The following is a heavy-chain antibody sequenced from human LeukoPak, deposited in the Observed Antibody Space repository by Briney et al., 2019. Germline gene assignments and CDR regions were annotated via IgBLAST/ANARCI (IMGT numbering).Heavy chain of an antibody. Sequence: APVKVSCKVSGYTLTELSMHWVRQAPGKGLEWMGGFDPEDGETIYAQKFQGRVTITRNTSISTAYMELSSLRSEDTAVYYCARTRRGYCSSTSCYRPNWFDPWGQGTLVTVSS. D-gene: IGHD2-2*01. CDR1: GYTLTELS. V-gene: IGHV1-24*01. CDR2: FDPEDGET. CDR3: ARTRRGYCSSTSCYRPNWFDP. J-gene: IGHJ5*02.